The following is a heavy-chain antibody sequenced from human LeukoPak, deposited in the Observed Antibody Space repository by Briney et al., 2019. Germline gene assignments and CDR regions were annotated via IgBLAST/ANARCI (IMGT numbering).Heavy chain of an antibody. CDR2: IYYSGST. J-gene: IGHJ4*02. CDR3: ARGSVYFDS. V-gene: IGHV4-59*01. CDR1: GGSISSYY. Sequence: PSETLSLTCTVSGGSISSYYWSCIRQPPGKGLEWIGYIYYSGSTNYSPSLKSRVTISVDMSKNQFSLKVSSVTAADTTVYYCARGSVYFDSWGQGTLVTVSS.